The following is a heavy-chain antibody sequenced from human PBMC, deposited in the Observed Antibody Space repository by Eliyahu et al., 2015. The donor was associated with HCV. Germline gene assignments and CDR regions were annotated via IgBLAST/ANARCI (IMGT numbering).Heavy chain of an antibody. J-gene: IGHJ4*02. CDR3: AKAPDYDSTGYLPQRXDY. D-gene: IGHD3-22*01. CDR1: GFTFRNYV. V-gene: IGHV3-23*01. CDR2: IXAGXGTT. Sequence: EVQLLESGXGLVQPGGSLRLSCSASGFTFRNYVMTWVLQAPGKGLEWVSAIXAGXGTTYXADSVKGRFTISRDNPKNTLYLQMNSLRVEDTAXYYCAKAPDYDSTGYLPQRXDYWGQGTLVSVSX.